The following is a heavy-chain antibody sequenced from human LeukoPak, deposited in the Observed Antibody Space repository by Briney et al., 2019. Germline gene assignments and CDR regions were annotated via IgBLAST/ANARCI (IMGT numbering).Heavy chain of an antibody. J-gene: IGHJ4*02. CDR1: GYTFTGYY. CDR3: AREPTNCSSTSCHGFPFDY. D-gene: IGHD2-2*01. Sequence: ASVKVSCKASGYTFTGYYMHWVRQAPGQGLEWMGWINPNSGGTNYAQKFQGRVTMTRDTSISTAYMELSRLRSDDTAVYYCAREPTNCSSTSCHGFPFDYWGQGTLVTVSS. CDR2: INPNSGGT. V-gene: IGHV1-2*02.